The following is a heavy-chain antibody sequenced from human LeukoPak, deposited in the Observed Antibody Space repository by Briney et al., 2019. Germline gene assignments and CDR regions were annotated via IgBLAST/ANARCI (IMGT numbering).Heavy chain of an antibody. D-gene: IGHD3-10*01. CDR2: IYHSGST. V-gene: IGHV4-30-2*01. CDR1: GGSISSGGYS. J-gene: IGHJ5*02. Sequence: KTSETLSLTCAVSGGSISSGGYSWSWIRQPPGKGLEWIGYIYHSGSTYYNPSLKSRVTISVDRSKNQFSLKLSSVTAADTAAYYCARGVQAELLWFGELSHNWFDPWGQGTLVTVSS. CDR3: ARGVQAELLWFGELSHNWFDP.